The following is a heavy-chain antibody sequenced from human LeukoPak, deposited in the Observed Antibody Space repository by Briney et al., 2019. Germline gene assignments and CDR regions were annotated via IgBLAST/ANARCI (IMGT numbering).Heavy chain of an antibody. V-gene: IGHV4-34*01. CDR1: GGSFSGYY. J-gene: IGHJ4*02. D-gene: IGHD6-6*01. Sequence: SETLSLTCAVYGGSFSGYYWSWLRQPPGKGLEWIGEINHSGSTKYNPSLKSLVTISVDTSKNQFSLKLSSVATADTAVYYCARENIAAFDYWGQGTLVTVSS. CDR2: INHSGST. CDR3: ARENIAAFDY.